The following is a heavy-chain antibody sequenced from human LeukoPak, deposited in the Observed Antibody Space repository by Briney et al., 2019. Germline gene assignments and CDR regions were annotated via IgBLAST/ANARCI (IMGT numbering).Heavy chain of an antibody. CDR1: GVTVSSNSAA. J-gene: IGHJ4*02. Sequence: HSQTLSLTCALSGVTVSSNSAAWNWIRQSPSRGLEWLGRTYYRSKWYNDYAVSVKSRITINPDTSKNQFSLQLSSVTPGDTAVYYSARMATSLYYFDYWGQGTLVTVSS. CDR2: TYYRSKWYN. CDR3: ARMATSLYYFDY. D-gene: IGHD5-12*01. V-gene: IGHV6-1*01.